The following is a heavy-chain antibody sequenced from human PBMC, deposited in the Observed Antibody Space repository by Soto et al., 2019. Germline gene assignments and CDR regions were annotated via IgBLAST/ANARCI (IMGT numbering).Heavy chain of an antibody. D-gene: IGHD1-1*01. CDR2: ISAHNGNT. V-gene: IGHV1-18*01. Sequence: QVHLVQSGAEVKKPGASVKVSCKGSGYDFTTYGITWVRQAPGQGLEWMAWISAHNGNTDYAQKLQGRVTVTRGTSTSTAYMEPRSLRSDDTAAYYCARGRYGDYWGQGALVTVSS. CDR3: ARGRYGDY. CDR1: GYDFTTYG. J-gene: IGHJ4*02.